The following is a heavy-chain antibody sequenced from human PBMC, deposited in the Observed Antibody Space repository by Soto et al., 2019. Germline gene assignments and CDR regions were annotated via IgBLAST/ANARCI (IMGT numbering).Heavy chain of an antibody. CDR2: IIPIFGTA. J-gene: IGHJ4*02. D-gene: IGHD6-13*01. Sequence: QVQLVQSGAEVEKPGSSVKVSCNASGGTFSSYAISWVRQAPGQGLEWMGGIIPIFGTANYAQKFQGRVTITADKSTSTAYMELSSLRSEDTAVYYCARGAGGSSWYVLDYWGQGTLVTVSS. CDR3: ARGAGGSSWYVLDY. V-gene: IGHV1-69*06. CDR1: GGTFSSYA.